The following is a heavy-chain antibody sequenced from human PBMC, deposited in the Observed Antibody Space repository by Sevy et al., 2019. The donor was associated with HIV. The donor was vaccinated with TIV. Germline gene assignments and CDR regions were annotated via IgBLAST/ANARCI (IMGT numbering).Heavy chain of an antibody. CDR2: IVVGSGNT. D-gene: IGHD1-1*01. V-gene: IGHV1-58*01. Sequence: ASVKVSCKASGFTFTSSAVQWVRQARGQRLEWIGWIVVGSGNTNYAQKFQERVTITRDMSTSTAYMEVSSLRSEDTAVYYCAANGLTKKSEPNADDYYGMDVWGQGTTVTVSS. CDR3: AANGLTKKSEPNADDYYGMDV. CDR1: GFTFTSSA. J-gene: IGHJ6*02.